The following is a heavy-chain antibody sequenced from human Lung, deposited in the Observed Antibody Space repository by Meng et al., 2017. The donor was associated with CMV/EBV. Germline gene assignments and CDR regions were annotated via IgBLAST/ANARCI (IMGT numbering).Heavy chain of an antibody. CDR2: IDPNTGNP. CDR1: GYTFTSYA. V-gene: IGHV7-4-1*02. J-gene: IGHJ4*02. CDR3: ARDSPLDGYSLLDY. Sequence: GRRLQSGSELQHPGASVKVSCRPSGYTFTSYAINWVRQAPGKGPDWMGWIDPNTGNPTYDQGFTGRFVFSLDTSVSTAYLQINSLRADDTAVYYCARDSPLDGYSLLDYWGQGTLVTVS. D-gene: IGHD5-24*01.